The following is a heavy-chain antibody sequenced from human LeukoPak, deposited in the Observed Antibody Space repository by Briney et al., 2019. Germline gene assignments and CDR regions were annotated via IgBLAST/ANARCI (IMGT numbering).Heavy chain of an antibody. V-gene: IGHV4-59*01. Sequence: SETLSLTCTVSGASINSYYWSWIRQPPGKGLEWIGYISHSGTTNYNPSLRSRVTISVDTSKNHFSLKLNYVTAADTAVYYCARGRDYFDSRDHHYAAFDIWGQGTMVTVSP. CDR2: ISHSGTT. CDR1: GASINSYY. D-gene: IGHD3-22*01. J-gene: IGHJ3*02. CDR3: ARGRDYFDSRDHHYAAFDI.